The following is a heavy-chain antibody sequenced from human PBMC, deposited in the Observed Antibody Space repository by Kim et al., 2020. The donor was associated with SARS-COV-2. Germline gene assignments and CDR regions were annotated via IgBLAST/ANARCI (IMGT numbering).Heavy chain of an antibody. CDR3: ARERLGMERHFDY. D-gene: IGHD7-27*01. CDR2: VHYSGST. CDR1: GGSINSNYYY. V-gene: IGHV4-39*07. Sequence: SETLSLTCSVSGGSINSNYYYWGWIRQPPGKRLEWVGSVHYSGSTYYNPSLKSRVTISIDTSKNQFSLNLTSVTAADTAVYFCARERLGMERHFDYWGQGALVAVSS. J-gene: IGHJ4*02.